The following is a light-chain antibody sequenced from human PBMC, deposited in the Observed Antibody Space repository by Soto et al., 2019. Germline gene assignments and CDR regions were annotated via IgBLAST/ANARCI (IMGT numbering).Light chain of an antibody. CDR2: GAS. J-gene: IGKJ2*01. Sequence: EVVMTQSPATLSVSPGERATLSCRASQSVSSNFAWYQQKPGQAPRLLIYGASTRATGVPARFSGSGSGTEFTLTISSLQSEDFAVYYCQQYNNWPPYTFGQGTKVDSK. V-gene: IGKV3-15*01. CDR1: QSVSSN. CDR3: QQYNNWPPYT.